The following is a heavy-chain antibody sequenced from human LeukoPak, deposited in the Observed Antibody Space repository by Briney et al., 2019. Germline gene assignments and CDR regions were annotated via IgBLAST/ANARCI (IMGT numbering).Heavy chain of an antibody. D-gene: IGHD2-8*01. V-gene: IGHV1-18*01. Sequence: GASVKVSCKASGYTFTSYDINWVRQATGQGLEWMGWISAYNGKTYYAQKFQGRVTVTTDTSTSTAYMDLRSLRSDDTAVYYCARTNLDCKNGVCYGYWGQGTLVTVSS. CDR2: ISAYNGKT. J-gene: IGHJ4*02. CDR1: GYTFTSYD. CDR3: ARTNLDCKNGVCYGY.